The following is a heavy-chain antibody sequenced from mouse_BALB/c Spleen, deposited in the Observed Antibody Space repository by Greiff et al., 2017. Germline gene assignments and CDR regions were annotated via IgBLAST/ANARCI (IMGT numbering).Heavy chain of an antibody. CDR2: INPSNGRT. D-gene: IGHD1-1*01. J-gene: IGHJ3*01. CDR1: GSTFPSYW. Sequence: QVQLQQPGAELVKPGASVRLSCKASGSTFPSYWMHWVKQRPGQGLAWIGDINPSNGRTNYNEKFKSKAPLALDKSSSTAYMQLSSLTSEDSAVYYSARGDYDGSSYRDWFAYWGQGTMVTVSA. V-gene: IGHV1S81*02. CDR3: ARGDYDGSSYRDWFAY.